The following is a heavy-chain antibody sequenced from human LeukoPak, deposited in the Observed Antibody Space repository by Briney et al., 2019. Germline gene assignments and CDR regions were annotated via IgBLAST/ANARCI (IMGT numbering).Heavy chain of an antibody. CDR1: GYTFTSYD. Sequence: GASVKVSCKASGYTFTSYDINWVRQATGQGLEWMGWMNPNSGNTGYAQKFQGRVTMTRNTSISTAYMELSSLRSEDTAVYYCARGGFRFLEWLPRYYYYYMDVWGKGTTVTVSS. CDR3: ARGGFRFLEWLPRYYYYYMDV. D-gene: IGHD3-3*01. J-gene: IGHJ6*03. V-gene: IGHV1-8*01. CDR2: MNPNSGNT.